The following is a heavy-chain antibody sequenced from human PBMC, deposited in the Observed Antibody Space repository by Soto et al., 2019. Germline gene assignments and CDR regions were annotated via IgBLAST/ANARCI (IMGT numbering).Heavy chain of an antibody. Sequence: QVQLVESGGGVVQPGRSLRLSCAASGFTFSTHAMHWVRQAPGKGLECVAIVSFDGINKYHADSVKGRFTISRDNSKKTLYLQMSGLTPEDTAVYYCARDQTGITTTGGGRIDHWGQGTLVTVSS. D-gene: IGHD1-20*01. V-gene: IGHV3-30-3*01. CDR2: VSFDGINK. CDR1: GFTFSTHA. J-gene: IGHJ4*02. CDR3: ARDQTGITTTGGGRIDH.